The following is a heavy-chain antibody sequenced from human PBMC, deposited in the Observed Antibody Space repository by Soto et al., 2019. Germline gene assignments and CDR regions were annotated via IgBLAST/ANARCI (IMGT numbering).Heavy chain of an antibody. D-gene: IGHD7-27*01. V-gene: IGHV4-59*08. CDR3: ARHPGVYVDY. J-gene: IGHJ4*02. CDR1: GGSISRYY. Sequence: QVQLQESGPGLVKPSETLSLTCTVSGGSISRYYWTWIRQPPGKRLECIGYIHYSGSTNYNPSLKSRVTIAVDTSKNQFSLKLSSVTAADTAVYYCARHPGVYVDYWGQGTLVTVSS. CDR2: IHYSGST.